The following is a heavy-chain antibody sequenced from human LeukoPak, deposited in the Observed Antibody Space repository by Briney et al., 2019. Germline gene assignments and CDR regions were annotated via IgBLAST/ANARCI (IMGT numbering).Heavy chain of an antibody. Sequence: SQTLSLTCAISGDSVSSNSAAWNWIRQSPSRGLEWLGRTYYRSKWYNDYAVSVKSRMTINPDTSKNQFSLQLNSVTPEDTAVYYCARSYRSSGWYYYYYYYGMDVWGQGTTVTVSS. D-gene: IGHD6-19*01. J-gene: IGHJ6*02. CDR2: TYYRSKWYN. CDR1: GDSVSSNSAA. V-gene: IGHV6-1*01. CDR3: ARSYRSSGWYYYYYYYGMDV.